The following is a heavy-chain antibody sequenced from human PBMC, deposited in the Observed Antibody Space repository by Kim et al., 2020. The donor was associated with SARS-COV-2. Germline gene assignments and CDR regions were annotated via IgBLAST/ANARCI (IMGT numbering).Heavy chain of an antibody. V-gene: IGHV3-23*01. D-gene: IGHD2-15*01. CDR3: AKPPDDAAPDVLDV. CDR1: GFMFGNYD. CDR2: ITGTGHTT. Sequence: GGSLRLSCAASGFMFGNYDMSWVRQPPGKGLEWVSSITGTGHTTYQAESVTGRFTYSRDNSKNTLYLQMNSLRADDTAMYYCAKPPDDAAPDVLDVWGQGTMVIVSS. J-gene: IGHJ3*01.